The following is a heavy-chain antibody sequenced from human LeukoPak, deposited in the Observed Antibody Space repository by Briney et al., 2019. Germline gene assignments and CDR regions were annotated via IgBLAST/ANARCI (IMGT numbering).Heavy chain of an antibody. CDR1: GGSISSGGYY. D-gene: IGHD3-22*01. Sequence: SQTLSLTCTVSGGSISSGGYYWSWIRQHPGKGLERIGYIYYSGSTYYNPSLKSRVTISVDTSKNQFSLKLSSVTAADTAVYYCARCYDSSGPIDYWGQGTLVTVSS. V-gene: IGHV4-31*03. CDR3: ARCYDSSGPIDY. CDR2: IYYSGST. J-gene: IGHJ4*02.